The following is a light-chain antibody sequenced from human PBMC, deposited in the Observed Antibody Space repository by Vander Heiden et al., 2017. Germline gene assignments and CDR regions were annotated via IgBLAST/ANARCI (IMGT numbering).Light chain of an antibody. V-gene: IGKV3-20*01. CDR1: QTVSGGRF. CDR2: DAS. Sequence: EIVLTQSPCTLSLSPGERATRSCRASQTVSGGRFLAWYQQKPRQAPRLLLHDASTTAAGIPDRFSSSRSATDFTLTINRLESEDCAVYYCQQYGDSPLTFGGGTKVEIK. J-gene: IGKJ4*01. CDR3: QQYGDSPLT.